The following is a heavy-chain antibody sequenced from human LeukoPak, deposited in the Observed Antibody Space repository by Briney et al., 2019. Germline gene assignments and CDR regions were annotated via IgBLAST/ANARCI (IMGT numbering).Heavy chain of an antibody. Sequence: GGSLRLSCAASGFSFSNAWMNWVRQTPGKGLEWVGRIKSNSDGGTPDYAPPVEGRFTISRDDSRNTLYLQLNNVKTKDTAVYYCTTPWLDYWGQGTLVTVSS. CDR2: IKSNSDGGTP. CDR1: GFSFSNAW. CDR3: TTPWLDY. J-gene: IGHJ4*02. V-gene: IGHV3-15*07.